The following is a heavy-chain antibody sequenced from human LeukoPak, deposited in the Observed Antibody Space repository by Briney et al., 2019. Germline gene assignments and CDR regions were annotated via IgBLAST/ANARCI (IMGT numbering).Heavy chain of an antibody. V-gene: IGHV3-21*01. CDR2: ISRSSSYI. CDR3: ARDGAAVAAEMDY. CDR1: GFTFSSYS. J-gene: IGHJ4*02. Sequence: GGSLRLSCAASGFTFSSYSMNWVRQAPGKGLEWVSSISRSSSYIYYADSVKGRFTIFRDNAKNSLYLQMNSLRAEDTAMYYCARDGAAVAAEMDYWGQGTLVTVSS. D-gene: IGHD6-19*01.